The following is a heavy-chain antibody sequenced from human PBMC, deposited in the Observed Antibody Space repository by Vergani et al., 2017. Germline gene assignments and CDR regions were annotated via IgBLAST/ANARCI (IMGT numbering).Heavy chain of an antibody. V-gene: IGHV4-59*01. CDR3: ARVGVANRNRAVDY. J-gene: IGHJ4*02. D-gene: IGHD3-10*01. Sequence: QVQLQESGPGLVKPSETLSLTCTVSGGSISSYYWSWIRQPPGKGLEWIGYIYYSGSTNYNPSLKSPVTISVDTSKNQFSLKLSSVTAADTAVYYCARVGVANRNRAVDYWGQGTLVTVSS. CDR1: GGSISSYY. CDR2: IYYSGST.